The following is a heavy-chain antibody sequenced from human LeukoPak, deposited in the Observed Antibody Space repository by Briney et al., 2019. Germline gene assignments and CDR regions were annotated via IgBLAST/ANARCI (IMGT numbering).Heavy chain of an antibody. CDR1: GGSISSSSNY. CDR2: IYSGST. CDR3: ATKGDTMTSYCFDY. V-gene: IGHV4-39*01. Sequence: SESLSLTCTVSGGSISSSSNYWGWIRQPPGKGLEWIGSIYSGSTYYKPSLKSRVTIAVDTSKNQFSLKLSSVTAADTAVYYCATKGDTMTSYCFDYWGQGTLVS. D-gene: IGHD3-3*01. J-gene: IGHJ4*02.